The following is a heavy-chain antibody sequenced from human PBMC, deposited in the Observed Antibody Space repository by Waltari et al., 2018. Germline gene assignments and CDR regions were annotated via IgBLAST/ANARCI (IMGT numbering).Heavy chain of an antibody. CDR3: ARLAYCGGDCSDGFDY. D-gene: IGHD2-21*02. V-gene: IGHV1-8*01. CDR1: GYTFTSYA. Sequence: QVQLVQSGAEVKTPGASVKVSCTASGYTFTSYAIHWVRTATGQGLEWMGWMNPNSGNTGYAQKFQGRVTMTRNTSISTAYMELSSLRSEDTAVYYCARLAYCGGDCSDGFDYWGQGTLVTVSS. J-gene: IGHJ4*02. CDR2: MNPNSGNT.